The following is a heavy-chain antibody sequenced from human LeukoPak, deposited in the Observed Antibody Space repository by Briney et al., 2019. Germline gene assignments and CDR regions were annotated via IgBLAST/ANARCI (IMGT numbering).Heavy chain of an antibody. Sequence: ASVTVSCKPSGYTFTTYGISWVRQAPGQGLEWMGWISPYNGNTNYAQNLQGRVTMTTDTSTSTAYMELGSLRSDDTAVYYCARDQSTSWYSGSDPWGQGTLVTVSS. J-gene: IGHJ5*02. D-gene: IGHD6-13*01. CDR1: GYTFTTYG. CDR3: ARDQSTSWYSGSDP. V-gene: IGHV1-18*01. CDR2: ISPYNGNT.